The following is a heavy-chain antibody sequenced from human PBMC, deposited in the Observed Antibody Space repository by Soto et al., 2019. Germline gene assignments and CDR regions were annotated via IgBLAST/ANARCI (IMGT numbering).Heavy chain of an antibody. CDR2: ISGSGGST. Sequence: GGSLRLSCAASGFTFSSYAMIWVRQAPGKGLEWVSAISGSGGSTYYAVSVKGRFTISRDNSRNTLYLQMNSLRAEDTAVYYCAKFFFIKGPFDYWGQGTLVTVSS. D-gene: IGHD3-10*01. CDR3: AKFFFIKGPFDY. CDR1: GFTFSSYA. V-gene: IGHV3-23*01. J-gene: IGHJ4*02.